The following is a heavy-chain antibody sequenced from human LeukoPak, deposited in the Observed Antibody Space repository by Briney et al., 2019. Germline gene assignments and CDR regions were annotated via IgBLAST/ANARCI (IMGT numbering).Heavy chain of an antibody. J-gene: IGHJ4*02. V-gene: IGHV3-64D*09. CDR1: GFTVSSNY. CDR3: VKDRDTAMALFDY. Sequence: GGSLRLSCAASGFTVSSNYMSWVRQAPGKGLEYVSAISSNGGSTYYADSVKGRFTISRDNSKNTLYLQMSSLRAEDTAVYYCVKDRDTAMALFDYWGQGTLVTVSS. D-gene: IGHD5-18*01. CDR2: ISSNGGST.